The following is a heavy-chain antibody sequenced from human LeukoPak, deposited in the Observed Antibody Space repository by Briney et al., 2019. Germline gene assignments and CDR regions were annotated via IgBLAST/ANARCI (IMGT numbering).Heavy chain of an antibody. Sequence: PGGSLRLSCAASGFTFSSYDIHWVRQATGKGLEWVSGIGTAGEIYYPGSVKGRFTISRENAKNSLYLQMNSLRAGDTAVYYCTTDKLLWFGEESDYWGQGTLVTVSS. J-gene: IGHJ4*02. CDR2: IGTAGEI. D-gene: IGHD3-10*01. V-gene: IGHV3-13*01. CDR1: GFTFSSYD. CDR3: TTDKLLWFGEESDY.